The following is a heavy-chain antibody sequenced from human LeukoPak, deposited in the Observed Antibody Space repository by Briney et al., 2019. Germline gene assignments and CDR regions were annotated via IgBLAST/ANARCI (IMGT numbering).Heavy chain of an antibody. CDR3: ARGGLYNWNIDY. D-gene: IGHD1/OR15-1a*01. CDR1: GYTFKSYY. V-gene: IGHV1-2*02. J-gene: IGHJ4*02. Sequence: ASVKVSCKASGYTFKSYYIHWVRQAPGQGLEWMGWINPNTGGTNYAQKFQGRVTMTRDTSISTGYVELSKLRSDDTAVYYCARGGLYNWNIDYWGQGSLVTVSS. CDR2: INPNTGGT.